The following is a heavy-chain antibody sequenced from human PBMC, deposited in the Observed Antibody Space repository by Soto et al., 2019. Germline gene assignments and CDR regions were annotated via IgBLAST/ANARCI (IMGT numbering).Heavy chain of an antibody. CDR3: ANTGDTSCYSY. CDR1: GGSITSGDYY. CDR2: IYYSGST. V-gene: IGHV4-30-4*01. D-gene: IGHD3-22*01. Sequence: QVQLQESGPGLVKPSQTLSLTGTVSGGSITSGDYYWSWIRQPPGKGLELIGYIYYSGSTYYNPCLKSRVTISVDTSKNQFSLKLSSVTAADTAVYDCANTGDTSCYSYRGQGSLVAFSS. J-gene: IGHJ4*02.